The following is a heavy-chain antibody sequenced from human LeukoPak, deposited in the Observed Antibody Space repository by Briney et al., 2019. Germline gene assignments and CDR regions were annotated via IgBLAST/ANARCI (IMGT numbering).Heavy chain of an antibody. CDR2: ISSSSSYI. Sequence: GGSLRLSCAASGFTFSSYSMNWVRQAPGKGLEWVSSISSSSSYIYYADSVKGRFTISRDNAKNSLYLQMNSLRAEDTAVYYCARDGTETDDAFDIWGQGTMVTVSS. CDR1: GFTFSSYS. CDR3: ARDGTETDDAFDI. J-gene: IGHJ3*02. D-gene: IGHD4-17*01. V-gene: IGHV3-21*01.